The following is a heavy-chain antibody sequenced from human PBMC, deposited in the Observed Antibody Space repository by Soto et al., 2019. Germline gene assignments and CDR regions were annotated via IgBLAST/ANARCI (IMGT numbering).Heavy chain of an antibody. V-gene: IGHV4-31*02. J-gene: IGHJ3*01. CDR2: IDDSGSA. CDR3: ARAGILTTKNILDL. CDR1: GGSIGGGGFY. Sequence: QMQLQESGPGLVKPSQTLSLTCTVSGGSIGGGGFYWTWVRLRPGEALEWLGNIDDSGSAYYNPSLESPISMSIDTSKNQFSLSLTSVTVADTALYYCARAGILTTKNILDLWGPRTMVAASS. D-gene: IGHD1-1*01.